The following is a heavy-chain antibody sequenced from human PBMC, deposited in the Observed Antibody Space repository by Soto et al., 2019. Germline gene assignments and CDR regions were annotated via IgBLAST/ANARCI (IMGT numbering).Heavy chain of an antibody. CDR3: AKGNCGGDCYSVQN. J-gene: IGHJ4*02. V-gene: IGHV3-23*01. Sequence: GGSLRLSCAASGFTLSSYAMAWVRQAPGKGLEWVSVIGGRGSSTYYADSVKGRFTISRDNSKNMLYLQMNSLRAEDTAIYYCAKGNCGGDCYSVQNWGQGTLVTVSS. D-gene: IGHD2-21*02. CDR2: IGGRGSST. CDR1: GFTLSSYA.